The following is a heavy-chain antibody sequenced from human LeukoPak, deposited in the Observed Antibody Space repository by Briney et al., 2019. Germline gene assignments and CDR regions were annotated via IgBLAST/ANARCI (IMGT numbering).Heavy chain of an antibody. CDR1: GYTFTSYY. J-gene: IGHJ4*02. CDR2: INPSGGST. CDR3: ARDYGAVEGYGDY. D-gene: IGHD5-18*01. Sequence: ASVNLSCKASGYTFTSYYMHWVRQAPGPGLGWKGIINPSGGSTSYAQKFPGRVTITRDTSTSTVYMELSSLRSEDTAVYYCARDYGAVEGYGDYWGQGTLVTVSS. V-gene: IGHV1-46*01.